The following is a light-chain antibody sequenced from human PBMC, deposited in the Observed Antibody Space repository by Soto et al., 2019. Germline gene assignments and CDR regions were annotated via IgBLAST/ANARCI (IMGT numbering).Light chain of an antibody. J-gene: IGKJ1*01. CDR2: KAS. CDR3: QHYNSYSEA. Sequence: AILLTQSPSSFSASTGDRVSITCRATQDIGTYLAWYQQIPGKAPKLLIYKASTLKSGVPSRFSGSGSGTEFTLTISSLQPDDFATYYCQHYNSYSEAFGQGTKVDIK. V-gene: IGKV1-8*01. CDR1: QDIGTY.